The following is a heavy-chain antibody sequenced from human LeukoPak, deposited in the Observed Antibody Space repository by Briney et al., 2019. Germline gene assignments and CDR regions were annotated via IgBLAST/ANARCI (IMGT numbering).Heavy chain of an antibody. CDR2: ISSSGSTI. Sequence: PGGSLRLSCAASGFTFSDYYMSWIRRAPGKGLEWVSYISSSGSTIYYADSVKGRFTISRDNAKNSLYLQMNSLRAEDTAVYYCARVALGGDGDAFDTWGQGTMVTVSS. D-gene: IGHD2-21*02. J-gene: IGHJ3*02. V-gene: IGHV3-11*04. CDR1: GFTFSDYY. CDR3: ARVALGGDGDAFDT.